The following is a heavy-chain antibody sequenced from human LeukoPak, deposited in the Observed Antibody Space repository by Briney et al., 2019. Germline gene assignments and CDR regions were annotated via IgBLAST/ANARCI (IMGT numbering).Heavy chain of an antibody. V-gene: IGHV4-4*09. CDR3: ARLVHYYDSSGLLVYYFDY. J-gene: IGHJ4*02. D-gene: IGHD3-22*01. CDR1: GGSISSYY. Sequence: SETLSLTCTVSGGSISSYYWSWIRQPPGKGLEWIGYIYTSGSTNYNPSLKSRVTISVDTSNNQFSLKLSSVTAADTAVYYCARLVHYYDSSGLLVYYFDYWGQGTLVTVSS. CDR2: IYTSGST.